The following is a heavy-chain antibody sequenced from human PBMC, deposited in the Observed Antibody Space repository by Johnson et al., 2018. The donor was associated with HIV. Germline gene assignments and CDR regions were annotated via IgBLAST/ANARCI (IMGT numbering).Heavy chain of an antibody. V-gene: IGHV3-15*01. CDR2: IKSKTDGGTK. J-gene: IGHJ3*02. Sequence: VQLVESGGGLVKPGGSLRLSCAASGLTFSNAWMNWVRQAPGKGLEWVGRIKSKTDGGTKDYAAPVKGRFTISRDDSKNTLYLQMNSLRAEDTAVYYCARVGADAFDIWGQGTMVTVSS. CDR3: ARVGADAFDI. D-gene: IGHD1-26*01. CDR1: GLTFSNAW.